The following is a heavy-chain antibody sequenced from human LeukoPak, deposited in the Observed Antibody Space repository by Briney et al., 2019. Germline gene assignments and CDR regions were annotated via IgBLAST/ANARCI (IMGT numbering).Heavy chain of an antibody. J-gene: IGHJ4*02. Sequence: SETLSLTCTVSGGSISSGGYYWSWIRQHPGKGLEWIGCIYYSGTTYYHPSLTSRVAVSVDTSKNQFSLKLSSVTAADTAVYYCARSGTVTTWNYWGQGTLVTVSS. CDR1: GGSISSGGYY. V-gene: IGHV4-31*03. D-gene: IGHD4-17*01. CDR2: IYYSGTT. CDR3: ARSGTVTTWNY.